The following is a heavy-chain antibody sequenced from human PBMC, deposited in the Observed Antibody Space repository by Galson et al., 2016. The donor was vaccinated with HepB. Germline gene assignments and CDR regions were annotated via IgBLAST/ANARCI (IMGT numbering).Heavy chain of an antibody. J-gene: IGHJ6*02. D-gene: IGHD3-10*01. Sequence: SLRLSCAASGFSFNSYWMSWVRQAPGKGLEWVANIRQDGSETNYVDSVKGRFTISSDNAKNSLYLQMNSLRAEDTALYYCARDGGLWFSGVDVWGQGTTVTVSS. CDR1: GFSFNSYW. CDR2: IRQDGSET. V-gene: IGHV3-7*01. CDR3: ARDGGLWFSGVDV.